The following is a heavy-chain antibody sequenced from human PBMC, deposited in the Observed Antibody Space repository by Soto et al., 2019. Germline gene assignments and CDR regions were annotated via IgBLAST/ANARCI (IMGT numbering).Heavy chain of an antibody. J-gene: IGHJ6*02. CDR3: ARDKDRQQLGGNYYYIMDV. D-gene: IGHD3-3*02. CDR1: GGTFRTSA. V-gene: IGHV1-69*12. CDR2: IMPVFPTP. Sequence: QVQLVQSGAVVKKPGSSVKVSCKTSGGTFRTSAISWVRQAPGHGLEWMGGIMPVFPTPDYAQKFQGRVTITADESTSTAYMELSSLGSEDTAVYYCARDKDRQQLGGNYYYIMDVWGQGTTVTVSS.